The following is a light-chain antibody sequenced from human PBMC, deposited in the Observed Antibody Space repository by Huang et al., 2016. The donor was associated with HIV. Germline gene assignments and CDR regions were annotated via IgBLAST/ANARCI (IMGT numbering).Light chain of an antibody. Sequence: DIQMTQSPSSLSTSVGARVTITCRASQDINNRLAWYRQKPGKAPESLIYAASNLQSGVPSRFSGSGSGTYFTRTISSLQPEDFATYYCQQFDTFPYTFGRGTRLDI. J-gene: IGKJ2*01. V-gene: IGKV1-16*01. CDR2: AAS. CDR1: QDINNR. CDR3: QQFDTFPYT.